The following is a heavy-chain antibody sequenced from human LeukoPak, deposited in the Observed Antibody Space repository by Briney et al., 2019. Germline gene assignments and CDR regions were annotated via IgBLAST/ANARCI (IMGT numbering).Heavy chain of an antibody. CDR1: GYTFTHYG. V-gene: IGHV3-30*18. Sequence: GGSLRLSCVISGYTFTHYGFHWVRQAPGKALEWVAYISYNGNNKYEDSVKGRFTISRDNSKNTLHLQMNGLRAEDTAVYYCAKDRDRYSSSWYGYWGQGTLVTVSS. CDR3: AKDRDRYSSSWYGY. CDR2: ISYNGNNK. J-gene: IGHJ4*02. D-gene: IGHD6-13*01.